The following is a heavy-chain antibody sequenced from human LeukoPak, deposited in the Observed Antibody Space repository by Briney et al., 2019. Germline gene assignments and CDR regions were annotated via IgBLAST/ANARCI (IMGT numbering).Heavy chain of an antibody. V-gene: IGHV3-13*01. J-gene: IGHJ4*02. Sequence: GGSLRLSCAASGFTFSSHDMHWVRQATGKGLEWVSAIDTTGDTYYPGSVKGRFTISRDNSKNTLYLQMNSLRAEDTAVYYCAKGGLFVSGSYLGYFDYWGQGTLVTVSS. CDR3: AKGGLFVSGSYLGYFDY. CDR1: GFTFSSHD. D-gene: IGHD1-26*01. CDR2: IDTTGDT.